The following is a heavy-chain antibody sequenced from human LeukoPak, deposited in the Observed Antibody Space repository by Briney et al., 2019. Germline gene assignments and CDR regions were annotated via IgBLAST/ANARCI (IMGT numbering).Heavy chain of an antibody. CDR1: GGSISSSSYY. V-gene: IGHV4-39*01. CDR2: IYSSGTT. J-gene: IGHJ1*01. D-gene: IGHD1-1*01. Sequence: PSETLSLTCTVSGGSISSSSYYWGWIRQPPGKGLECIGNIYSSGTTYYNPSLKSRVTISIDTSRSQFSLRLSSVTAADTAVYYCVQNIRGSIEHWGQGTLVTVSS. CDR3: VQNIRGSIEH.